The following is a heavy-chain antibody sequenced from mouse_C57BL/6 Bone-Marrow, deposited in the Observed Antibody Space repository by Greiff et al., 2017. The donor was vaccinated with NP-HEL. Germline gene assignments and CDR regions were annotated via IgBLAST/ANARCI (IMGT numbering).Heavy chain of an antibody. Sequence: EVMLVESGGGLVKPGGSLKLSCAASGFTFSSYTMSWVRQTPEKRLEWVATISGGGGNTYYPDSVKGRFTISRDNAKNTLYLQMSSLRSEDTALYYCARRAYYSNYHVPWFAYWGQGTLVTVSA. J-gene: IGHJ3*01. CDR1: GFTFSSYT. CDR2: ISGGGGNT. V-gene: IGHV5-9*01. CDR3: ARRAYYSNYHVPWFAY. D-gene: IGHD2-5*01.